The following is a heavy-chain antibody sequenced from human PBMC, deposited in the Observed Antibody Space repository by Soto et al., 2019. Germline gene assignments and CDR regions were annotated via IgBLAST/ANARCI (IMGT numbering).Heavy chain of an antibody. J-gene: IGHJ4*02. V-gene: IGHV1-3*01. CDR2: INAGSGNT. Sequence: ASVKVSCKASGYTFTSYAMHWVRQAPGQRLEWMGWINAGSGNTKYSQKFQGRVTITRDTSASTAYMELSSLRSEDTAVYYCAREDGVWELGEWGQGTLVTVSS. CDR1: GYTFTSYA. D-gene: IGHD1-26*01. CDR3: AREDGVWELGE.